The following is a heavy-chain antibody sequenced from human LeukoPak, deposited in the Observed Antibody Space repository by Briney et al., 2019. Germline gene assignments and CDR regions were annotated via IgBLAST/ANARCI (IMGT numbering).Heavy chain of an antibody. J-gene: IGHJ4*02. D-gene: IGHD3-3*01. CDR1: GLTFSSYA. V-gene: IGHV3-23*01. CDR3: AKDFEWGVTSHLFDY. Sequence: PGGSLRLSCAASGLTFSSYAMGWVRQAPGKGLEWVSAISGSGGSTYYADSVKGRFTISRDNSKNTLYLQMNSLRAEDTAVYYCAKDFEWGVTSHLFDYWGQGTLVTVSS. CDR2: ISGSGGST.